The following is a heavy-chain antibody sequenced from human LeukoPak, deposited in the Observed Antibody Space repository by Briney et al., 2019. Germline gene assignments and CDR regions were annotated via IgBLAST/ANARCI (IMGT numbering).Heavy chain of an antibody. CDR3: ARLTHSSGYSNIDY. CDR2: ISSSSSYI. V-gene: IGHV3-21*01. J-gene: IGHJ4*02. D-gene: IGHD3-22*01. CDR1: GFTFSSYA. Sequence: GGSLRLSCAASGFTFSSYAMSWVRQAPGKGLEWVSSISSSSSYIYYADSVKGRFTISRDNAKNSLYLQMNSLRAEDTAVYFCARLTHSSGYSNIDYWGQGTLVTVSS.